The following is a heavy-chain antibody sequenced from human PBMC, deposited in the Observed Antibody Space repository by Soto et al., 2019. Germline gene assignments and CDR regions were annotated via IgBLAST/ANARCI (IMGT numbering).Heavy chain of an antibody. J-gene: IGHJ5*02. V-gene: IGHV4-31*03. Sequence: QVQLQESGPGLVKPSQTLSLTCTVSGGSISSGGYYWSWIRQHPGKGLEWIGYIYYSGSTYYNPSLKRRVTISVDTSKNQFSLKLSSVTAADTAVYYCVGWSFWSGYSIDPWGQGTLVTVSS. CDR3: VGWSFWSGYSIDP. D-gene: IGHD3-3*01. CDR1: GGSISSGGYY. CDR2: IYYSGST.